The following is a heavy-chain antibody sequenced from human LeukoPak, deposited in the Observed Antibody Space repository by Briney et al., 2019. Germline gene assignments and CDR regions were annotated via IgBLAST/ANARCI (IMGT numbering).Heavy chain of an antibody. V-gene: IGHV4-61*02. D-gene: IGHD5-18*01. CDR1: GGSISSGTYH. Sequence: SETLSLTCTVSGGSISSGTYHWSWIRQPAGKGLEWIGRIYTSGSTDYNPSLKSRVTISKDTSQNHFSLKLSSVTAADTAVYYCAREDVDTGSDCWGQGTLVTVST. CDR3: AREDVDTGSDC. CDR2: IYTSGST. J-gene: IGHJ4*02.